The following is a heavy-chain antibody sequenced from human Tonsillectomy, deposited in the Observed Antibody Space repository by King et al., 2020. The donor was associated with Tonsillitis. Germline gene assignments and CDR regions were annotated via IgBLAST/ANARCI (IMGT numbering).Heavy chain of an antibody. CDR2: IYYSGST. CDR1: GGSISSGGYS. CDR3: ARGIYSGYDAGDAFEI. J-gene: IGHJ3*02. V-gene: IGHV4-30-4*07. Sequence: VQLQESGPGLVKPSQTLSLTCAVSGGSISSGGYSWSWIRQPPGKGLEWIGYIYYSGSTYYNPSLKSRVTISVDTSKNQFSLKLSSVTAADTAVYYCARGIYSGYDAGDAFEIWGQGTMVTVSS. D-gene: IGHD5-12*01.